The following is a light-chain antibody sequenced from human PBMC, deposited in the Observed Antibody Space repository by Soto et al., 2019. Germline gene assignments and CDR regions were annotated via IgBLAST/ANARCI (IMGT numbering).Light chain of an antibody. CDR1: RIIGHNY. V-gene: IGKV3-20*01. Sequence: DNVLTQSPDTLSVSPGDRATLSCRASRIIGHNYLAWYQQKPVQAPRLLIYATSTRATGIPDRFSGSGSGTDFTLTISRLEPEDFAVYYCQQYGSSGTFGQGTKVDIK. CDR3: QQYGSSGT. CDR2: ATS. J-gene: IGKJ1*01.